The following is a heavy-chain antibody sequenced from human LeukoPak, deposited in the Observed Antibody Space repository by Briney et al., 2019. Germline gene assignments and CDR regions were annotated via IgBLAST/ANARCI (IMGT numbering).Heavy chain of an antibody. V-gene: IGHV4-4*07. Sequence: SETLSLTCTVSGGSISSYYWSWIRQPAGKGLEWIGRIYTSGSTNYNPSLKSRVTMSVDTSKNQFSLKLSSVTAADTAVYYCARDSNRRYGSGSCYQNWFDPWGQGTLVTVSS. CDR1: GGSISSYY. J-gene: IGHJ5*02. D-gene: IGHD3-10*01. CDR3: ARDSNRRYGSGSCYQNWFDP. CDR2: IYTSGST.